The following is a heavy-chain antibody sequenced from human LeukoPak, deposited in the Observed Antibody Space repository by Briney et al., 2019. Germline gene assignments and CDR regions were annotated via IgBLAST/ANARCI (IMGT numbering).Heavy chain of an antibody. J-gene: IGHJ6*02. Sequence: ASVKVSCKASGGTFSSYAISWVRQAPGQGLEWMGGFDPEDGETIYAQKFQGRVTMTEDTSTDTAYMELSSLRSEDTAVYYCATLGWNYNYYYYGMDVWGQGTTVTVSS. CDR1: GGTFSSYA. CDR3: ATLGWNYNYYYYGMDV. CDR2: FDPEDGET. V-gene: IGHV1-24*01. D-gene: IGHD1-7*01.